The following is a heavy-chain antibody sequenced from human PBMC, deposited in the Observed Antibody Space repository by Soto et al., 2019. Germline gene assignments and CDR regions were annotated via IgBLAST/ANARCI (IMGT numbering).Heavy chain of an antibody. CDR3: ARHCFGEHIVAVTAMDV. V-gene: IGHV5-10-1*01. J-gene: IGHJ6*02. CDR2: IDPSDSYT. D-gene: IGHD2-21*01. Sequence: GESLKISCKGSGYSFTSYWISWVRQMPGKGLEWMGRIDPSDSYTNYSPSFQGHVTISADKSISTAYLQWSSLKASDTAMYYCARHCFGEHIVAVTAMDVWGQGTTVTFSS. CDR1: GYSFTSYW.